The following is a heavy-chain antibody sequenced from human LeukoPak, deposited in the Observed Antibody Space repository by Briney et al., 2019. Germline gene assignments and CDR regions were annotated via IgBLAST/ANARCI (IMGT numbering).Heavy chain of an antibody. CDR1: GFTVSSNY. Sequence: GGSLRLSCAASGFTVSSNYMSWVRQAPGKGLEWVSVIYSGGSTYYADSVKGRFTISRDNAKNSLYLQMDSLRAEDTAVYYCASYSSWHSALAFDIWGQGTMVTVSS. CDR3: ASYSSWHSALAFDI. J-gene: IGHJ3*02. V-gene: IGHV3-66*01. CDR2: IYSGGST. D-gene: IGHD6-13*01.